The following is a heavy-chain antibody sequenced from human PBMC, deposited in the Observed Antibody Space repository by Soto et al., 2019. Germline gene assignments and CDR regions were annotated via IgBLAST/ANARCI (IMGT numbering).Heavy chain of an antibody. CDR3: ARDRLIYDYIWGSYRSSYYMDV. V-gene: IGHV4-34*01. CDR2: INHSGST. Sequence: LSLTCAVYGGSFSGYYWSWIRQPPGKGLEWIGEINHSGSTNYNPSLKSRVTISVDTSKNQFSLKLSSVTAADTAVYYCARDRLIYDYIWGSYRSSYYMDVWGKGTTVTVSS. CDR1: GGSFSGYY. J-gene: IGHJ6*03. D-gene: IGHD3-16*02.